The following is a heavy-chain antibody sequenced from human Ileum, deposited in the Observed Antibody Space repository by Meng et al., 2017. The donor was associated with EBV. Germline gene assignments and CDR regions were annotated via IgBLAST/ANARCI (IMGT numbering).Heavy chain of an antibody. Sequence: ELRQRHVNASATPARPCAVPGGSIMSDNWWNCVRQPPGKGLEWIGQIHHSGNSNYNPSLKSRVTLSVDRSKNQFSLKLSSVTAADTAVYYCGRAGQLSQIDYWGQGTLVTVSS. D-gene: IGHD2-15*01. CDR2: IHHSGNS. CDR1: GGSIMSDNW. CDR3: GRAGQLSQIDY. V-gene: IGHV4-4*02. J-gene: IGHJ4*02.